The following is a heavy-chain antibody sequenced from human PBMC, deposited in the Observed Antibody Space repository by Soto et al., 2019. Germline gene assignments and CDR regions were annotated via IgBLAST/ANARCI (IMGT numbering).Heavy chain of an antibody. D-gene: IGHD6-25*01. CDR3: ARGPLAATDVAQPGFDY. CDR1: RFTFNDYY. J-gene: IGHJ4*02. V-gene: IGHV3-11*01. Sequence: GGSLRLSCAASRFTFNDYYMSWIRQAPGKGLEWVSYISTGGSAIYYADSVRGRFTISRDNAKNSLYLQMNSLRAEDTAVYYCARGPLAATDVAQPGFDYWGQGTLVTV. CDR2: ISTGGSAI.